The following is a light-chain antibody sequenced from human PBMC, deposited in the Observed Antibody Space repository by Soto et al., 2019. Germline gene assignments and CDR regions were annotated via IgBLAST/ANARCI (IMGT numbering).Light chain of an antibody. Sequence: SYELTQPPSVSVAPGQTASITCGGNNIGSKSVHWYQQKPGQAPVPVVYDDSDRPSGIPERFSGSNSGNTATLTISRVEAGDEADYYCQVWDSSSDHVVFGGGTKLTVL. CDR1: NIGSKS. CDR2: DDS. CDR3: QVWDSSSDHVV. J-gene: IGLJ2*01. V-gene: IGLV3-21*02.